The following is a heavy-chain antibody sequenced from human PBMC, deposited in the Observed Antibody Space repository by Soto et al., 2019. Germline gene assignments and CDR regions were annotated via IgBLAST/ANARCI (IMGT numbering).Heavy chain of an antibody. CDR1: GFTFSSYG. Sequence: GSLRLSCAASGFTFSSYGMHWVRQAPGKGLEWVAVIWYDGSNKYYADSVKGRFTISRDNSKNTLYLQMNSLRAEDTAVYYCARDGSRHIYYYYGMDVWGQGTTVTVS. D-gene: IGHD1-26*01. CDR3: ARDGSRHIYYYYGMDV. J-gene: IGHJ6*02. CDR2: IWYDGSNK. V-gene: IGHV3-33*01.